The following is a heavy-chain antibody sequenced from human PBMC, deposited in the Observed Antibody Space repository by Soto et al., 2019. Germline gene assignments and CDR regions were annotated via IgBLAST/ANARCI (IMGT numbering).Heavy chain of an antibody. CDR3: ATERELGYYFDY. V-gene: IGHV1-24*01. D-gene: IGHD1-26*01. Sequence: ASVKVSCKVSGYTLTELSMHWVRQAPGKGLEWMGGFDPEDGETIYAQKFQGRVTMTGDTSTDTAYMELSSLRSEDTAVYYCATERELGYYFDYWGQGTLVTVSS. J-gene: IGHJ4*02. CDR1: GYTLTELS. CDR2: FDPEDGET.